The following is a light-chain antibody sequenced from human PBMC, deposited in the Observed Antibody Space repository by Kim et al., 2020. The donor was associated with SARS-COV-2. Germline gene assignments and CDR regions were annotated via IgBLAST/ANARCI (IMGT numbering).Light chain of an antibody. CDR3: QQYNSYSYT. Sequence: SASVGDRVTITCRASQSFSSWLAWYQQKPGKAPKLLIYDASSLESGVPSRFSGSGSGTEFTLTLSSLQPDDFASYYCQQYNSYSYTFGQGTKLEI. CDR1: QSFSSW. CDR2: DAS. V-gene: IGKV1-5*01. J-gene: IGKJ2*01.